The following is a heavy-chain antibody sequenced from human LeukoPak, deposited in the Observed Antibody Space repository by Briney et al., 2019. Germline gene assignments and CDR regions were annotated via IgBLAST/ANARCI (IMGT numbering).Heavy chain of an antibody. Sequence: SETLSLTCTVSGGSISSYYWSWIRQPPGKGLEWIGYIYYSGSTNYNPSLKSRVTISVDTSKIQFSLKLSSVTAADTAVYYCAGRYSSSFDYWGQGTLVTVCS. J-gene: IGHJ4*02. D-gene: IGHD6-13*01. CDR2: IYYSGST. CDR1: GGSISSYY. V-gene: IGHV4-59*01. CDR3: AGRYSSSFDY.